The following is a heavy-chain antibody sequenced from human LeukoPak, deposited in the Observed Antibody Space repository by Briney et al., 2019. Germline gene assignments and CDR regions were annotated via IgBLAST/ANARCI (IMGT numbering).Heavy chain of an antibody. CDR2: INHSGST. CDR1: GGSFSGYY. CDR3: ARSGPGYCSSTSCRPFDY. V-gene: IGHV4-34*01. D-gene: IGHD2-2*01. J-gene: IGHJ4*02. Sequence: SETLSLTCAAYGGSFSGYYWSWIRQPPGKGLEWIGEINHSGSTNYNPSLKSRVTISVDTSKSQFSLKLSSVTAADTAVYYCARSGPGYCSSTSCRPFDYWGQGTLVTVSS.